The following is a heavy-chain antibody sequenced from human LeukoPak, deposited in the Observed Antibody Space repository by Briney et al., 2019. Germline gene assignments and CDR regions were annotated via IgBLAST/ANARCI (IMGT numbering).Heavy chain of an antibody. CDR1: GGSFSGYY. D-gene: IGHD2-15*01. Sequence: SEILSLTCAVYGGSFSGYYWSWIRQPPGKGLEWIGEINHSGSTNYNPSLKSRVTISVDTSKNQFSLKLSSVTAADTAVYYCARNPMWKGYCSGGSCYLVDYWGQGTLVTVSS. V-gene: IGHV4-34*01. J-gene: IGHJ4*02. CDR2: INHSGST. CDR3: ARNPMWKGYCSGGSCYLVDY.